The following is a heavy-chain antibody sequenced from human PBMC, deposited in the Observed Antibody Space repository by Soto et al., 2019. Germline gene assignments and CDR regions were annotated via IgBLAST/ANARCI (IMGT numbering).Heavy chain of an antibody. CDR3: ARYSNNWFQTEGMDV. CDR1: VASITTYY. D-gene: IGHD6-13*01. Sequence: TSETLSLTCTVSVASITTYYWSWIRQPAGKGLEWIGRIDTSGNTNYNPSLKSRVTMSVDTSKKQFSLKMTSVTAADTAVYYCARYSNNWFQTEGMDVWRQGTTVTVSS. V-gene: IGHV4-4*07. J-gene: IGHJ6*02. CDR2: IDTSGNT.